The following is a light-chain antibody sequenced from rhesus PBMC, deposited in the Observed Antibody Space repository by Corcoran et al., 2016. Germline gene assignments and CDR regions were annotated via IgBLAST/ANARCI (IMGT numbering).Light chain of an antibody. CDR3: QHGHGTPYN. CDR1: QGISNN. CDR2: YAS. V-gene: IGKV1-25*01. J-gene: IGKJ2*01. Sequence: DIQMTQSPSSLSASVGDTVTITCRASQGISNNLAWYQQKPEKAHKFLMHYASTLQNGVPSRFSGSGSGTDCTLTISSLQPEDFATYYCQHGHGTPYNFGQGTKVEI.